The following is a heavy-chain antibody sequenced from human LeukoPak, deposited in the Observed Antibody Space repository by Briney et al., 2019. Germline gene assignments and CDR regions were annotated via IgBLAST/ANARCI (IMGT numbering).Heavy chain of an antibody. CDR2: ISSSGGST. CDR3: TKDRPNYYESNGHYYRRDGDY. V-gene: IGHV3-23*01. J-gene: IGHJ4*02. Sequence: PGGSLRLSCAASGFTFSIYAMSWVRQAPGKGLEWVSSISSSGGSTYYKDSVKGRFTISRDNSKNTLYLQMNSLRAEDTAIYYCTKDRPNYYESNGHYYRRDGDYWGQGTLVTVSS. D-gene: IGHD3-22*01. CDR1: GFTFSIYA.